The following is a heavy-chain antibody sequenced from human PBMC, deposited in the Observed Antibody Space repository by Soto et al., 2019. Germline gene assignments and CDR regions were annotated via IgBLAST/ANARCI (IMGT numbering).Heavy chain of an antibody. CDR2: IWYDGSNK. D-gene: IGHD3-3*01. CDR3: ARASGGYDFWSGYYTRAPYFDY. Sequence: GGSLRLSCAASGFTFSSYGMHWVRQAPGKGLEWVAVIWYDGSNKYYADSVKGRFTISRDNSKNTLYLQMNSLRAEDTAVYYCARASGGYDFWSGYYTRAPYFDYWGQGTLVTVSS. J-gene: IGHJ4*02. CDR1: GFTFSSYG. V-gene: IGHV3-33*01.